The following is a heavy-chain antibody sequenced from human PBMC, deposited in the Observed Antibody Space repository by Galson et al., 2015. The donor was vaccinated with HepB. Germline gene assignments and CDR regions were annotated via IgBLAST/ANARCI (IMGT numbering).Heavy chain of an antibody. V-gene: IGHV4-39*02. CDR2: IYYSGST. Sequence: ETLSLTCTVSGGSISSSSYYWGWVRQPPGKGLEWIGSIYYSGSTYYNPSLKSRVTISVDTSKNQFSLKLSSVTAADTAVYYCARDSSGWFDYWGQGTLVTVSS. CDR1: GGSISSSSYY. D-gene: IGHD6-19*01. CDR3: ARDSSGWFDY. J-gene: IGHJ5*01.